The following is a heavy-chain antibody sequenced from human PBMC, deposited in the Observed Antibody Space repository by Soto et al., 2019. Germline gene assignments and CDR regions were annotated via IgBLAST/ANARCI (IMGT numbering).Heavy chain of an antibody. CDR1: GFTFSSYG. J-gene: IGHJ4*02. D-gene: IGHD2-21*01. V-gene: IGHV3-30*18. Sequence: PGGSLRLSWAASGFTFSSYGMHWVRQAPGKGLEWMAVISYEGRNQYYADSVKGRFTISRDNSKNTLYLQMNSLRAEDTAVYYCAKEGQMKVSTIPDYRGQGTPVTVSS. CDR2: ISYEGRNQ. CDR3: AKEGQMKVSTIPDY.